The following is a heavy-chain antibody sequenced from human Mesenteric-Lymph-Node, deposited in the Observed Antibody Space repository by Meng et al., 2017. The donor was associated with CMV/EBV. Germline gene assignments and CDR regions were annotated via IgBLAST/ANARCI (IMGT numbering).Heavy chain of an antibody. CDR1: GFTFSSYW. D-gene: IGHD5-18*01. J-gene: IGHJ5*02. CDR2: ISDSGGST. V-gene: IGHV3-23*01. CDR3: AKRDTTSA. Sequence: GGSLRLSCVVSGFTFSSYWMSWVRQAPGKGLEWVSSISDSGGSTYYADSVKGRFTISRDNSNNTLYLQMNSLRAEDTAVYYCAKRDTTSAWGQGTLVTVSS.